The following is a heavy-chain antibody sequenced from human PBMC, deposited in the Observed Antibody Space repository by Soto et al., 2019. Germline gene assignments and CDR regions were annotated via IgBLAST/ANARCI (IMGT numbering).Heavy chain of an antibody. CDR3: ARLGWELLSGRRYFDY. J-gene: IGHJ4*02. CDR1: GYTFSDFA. Sequence: QVLLVQSGPEVKKPGASIKVSCKTSGYTFSDFALTWVRQAPDQGLEWLGWISPYTGNTNYAQRLQDRVTMTTDTSTSTAYLELRSLRSDDTAVYYCARLGWELLSGRRYFDYWGQGTLVTVSS. V-gene: IGHV1-18*04. CDR2: ISPYTGNT. D-gene: IGHD1-26*01.